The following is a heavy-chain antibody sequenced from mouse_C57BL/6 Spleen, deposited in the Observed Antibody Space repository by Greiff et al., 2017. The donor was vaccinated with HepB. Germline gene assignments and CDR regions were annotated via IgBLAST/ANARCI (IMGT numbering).Heavy chain of an antibody. CDR3: ARDGVSTGVDY. V-gene: IGHV3-6*01. CDR1: GYSITSGYY. D-gene: IGHD1-1*01. J-gene: IGHJ4*01. CDR2: ISYDGSN. Sequence: EVQLVESGPGLVKPSQSLSLTCSVTGYSITSGYYWNWIRQFPGNKLEWMGYISYDGSNNYNPSLKNRISITRDTSKNQFFLKLNSVTTEDTATYYCARDGVSTGVDYWGQGTSVTVSS.